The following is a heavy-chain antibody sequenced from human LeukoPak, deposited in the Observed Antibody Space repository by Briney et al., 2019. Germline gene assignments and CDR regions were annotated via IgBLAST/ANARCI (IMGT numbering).Heavy chain of an antibody. CDR3: AREHPAGNYLRDPYPFDY. CDR1: GYTFTDYY. Sequence: ASVKASCKASGYTFTDYYLHWVRQAPGQGLEWMGWINPNNGGTHFGQMFQGRVTMTRDTSISTAYMDLSGLRSDDTAVYYCAREHPAGNYLRDPYPFDYWGQGTLVTVSS. CDR2: INPNNGGT. V-gene: IGHV1-2*02. D-gene: IGHD3-10*01. J-gene: IGHJ4*02.